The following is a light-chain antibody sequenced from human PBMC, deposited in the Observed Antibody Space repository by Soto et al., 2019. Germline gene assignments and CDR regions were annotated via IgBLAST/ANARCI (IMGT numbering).Light chain of an antibody. Sequence: EIVFTQSPATLSLSPGERATLSCRASQSVSSYLAWYQQKPGQAPRLLIYDASNKATGIPARFSGSGSGTDFPLTIRSLEPEDFAVYYCHQRSNSLTFGGGTKVEIK. CDR2: DAS. CDR1: QSVSSY. CDR3: HQRSNSLT. J-gene: IGKJ4*01. V-gene: IGKV3-11*01.